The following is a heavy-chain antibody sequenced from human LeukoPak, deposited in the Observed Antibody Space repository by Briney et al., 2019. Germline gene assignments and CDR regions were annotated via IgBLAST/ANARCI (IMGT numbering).Heavy chain of an antibody. J-gene: IGHJ6*02. Sequence: PGGSLRLSCAASGFTFSSYSMNWVRQAPGKGLEWVSSISSSSSYIYYADSVKGRFTISRDNAKNSLYLQMNSLRAEDTAVYYCARVGQQLDPVRDYYGMDVWGQGTTVTVSS. D-gene: IGHD6-13*01. CDR1: GFTFSSYS. V-gene: IGHV3-21*01. CDR3: ARVGQQLDPVRDYYGMDV. CDR2: ISSSSSYI.